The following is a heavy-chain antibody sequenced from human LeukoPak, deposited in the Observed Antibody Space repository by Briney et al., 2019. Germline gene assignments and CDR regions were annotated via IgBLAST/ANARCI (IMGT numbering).Heavy chain of an antibody. CDR1: GGTFSSYA. CDR3: VIMSHTVVPTARIYYYMDI. Sequence: GASVKVSCKASGGTFSSYAISWVRQAPGQGLEWMGGIIPIFGTANYAQTFQGRVTMTEDTSTDTAYMELRSLRSDDTAIYYCVIMSHTVVPTARIYYYMDIWGTGTTVTVSS. V-gene: IGHV1-69*06. D-gene: IGHD1-1*01. CDR2: IIPIFGTA. J-gene: IGHJ6*03.